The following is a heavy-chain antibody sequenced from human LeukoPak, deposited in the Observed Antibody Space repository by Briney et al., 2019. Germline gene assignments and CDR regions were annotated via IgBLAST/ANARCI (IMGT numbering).Heavy chain of an antibody. CDR1: GLTFSSYA. CDR3: AKDPTMIVVVIPDY. J-gene: IGHJ4*02. CDR2: ISGSGGST. Sequence: PGGSLRLSCAASGLTFSSYAMSWVRQAPGKGLEWVSAISGSGGSTYYADSVKGRFTISRDNSKNTLYLQINSLRAEDTAVYYCAKDPTMIVVVIPDYWGQGTLVTVSS. D-gene: IGHD3-22*01. V-gene: IGHV3-23*01.